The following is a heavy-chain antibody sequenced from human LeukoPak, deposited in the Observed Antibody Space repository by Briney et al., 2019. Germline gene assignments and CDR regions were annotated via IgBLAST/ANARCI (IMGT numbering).Heavy chain of an antibody. CDR3: ARDRDYYDSGSSYFDY. CDR1: GGSISGSSYY. D-gene: IGHD3-10*01. V-gene: IGHV4-39*02. J-gene: IGHJ4*02. CDR2: IYYSGST. Sequence: SETLSLTCTVSGGSISGSSYYWGWIRQPPGKGLEWIGSIYYSGSTYYNPSLKSRVTISVDTSKNQFSLKLNSVTATDTAVYYCARDRDYYDSGSSYFDYWGQGTLVTVSS.